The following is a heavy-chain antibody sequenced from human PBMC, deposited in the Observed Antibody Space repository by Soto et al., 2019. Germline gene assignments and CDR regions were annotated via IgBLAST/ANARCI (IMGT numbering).Heavy chain of an antibody. CDR3: AGGGSLYWYSAL. D-gene: IGHD3-16*01. Sequence: QVQLVQSGAEVKKPGASVKVSCKASGYTFTSYAMHWVRQAPGQRLEWMGWINAGNGNTKYSQKFQGRVTITRDTPASTAYVERGALRPEDTAVYYCAGGGSLYWYSALWGRGTLVTVS. CDR2: INAGNGNT. V-gene: IGHV1-3*01. CDR1: GYTFTSYA. J-gene: IGHJ2*01.